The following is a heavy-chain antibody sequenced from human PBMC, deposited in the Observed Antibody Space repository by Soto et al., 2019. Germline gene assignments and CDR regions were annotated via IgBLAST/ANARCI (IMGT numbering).Heavy chain of an antibody. CDR2: ISDSGGST. D-gene: IGHD3-10*01. V-gene: IGHV3-23*01. CDR1: GFTFSSYA. Sequence: GGSLRLSCAASGFTFSSYAMSWVRQAPGKGLEWVSGISDSGGSTYYADSVKGRFTISRDNSKNTLYLQMNSLRAEDTAVYYCAKGTYYYGSAPYFFYYRGQGTLVTGSA. J-gene: IGHJ4*02. CDR3: AKGTYYYGSAPYFFYY.